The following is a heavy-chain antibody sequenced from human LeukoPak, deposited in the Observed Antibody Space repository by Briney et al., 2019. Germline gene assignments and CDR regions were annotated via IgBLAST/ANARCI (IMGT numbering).Heavy chain of an antibody. CDR3: ARESGGPDF. V-gene: IGHV3-7*05. J-gene: IGHJ4*02. D-gene: IGHD3-10*01. CDR1: GFTFSSHW. Sequence: GGSLRLSCAASGFTFSSHWMSRVRQAPGKGLEWLANIKQDGSEKYYVDSVKCRFTISRDNAKSSLFLQMNSLRAEDTAVYYCARESGGPDFWGQGPLVIVSS. CDR2: IKQDGSEK.